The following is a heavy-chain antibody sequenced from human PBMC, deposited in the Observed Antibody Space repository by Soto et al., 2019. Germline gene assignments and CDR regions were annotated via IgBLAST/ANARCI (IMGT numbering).Heavy chain of an antibody. Sequence: QVQLVQSGAEEKKPGASVKVSCKASGYTFTGYAMHRVRQAPGQRLEWMGWINAGNGNTKYSQKFQGRVTITRDTSASAAYMELSSLSSEETAVYYCARAVAVAADFDYWGQGTLVTVSS. CDR3: ARAVAVAADFDY. J-gene: IGHJ4*02. D-gene: IGHD6-19*01. V-gene: IGHV1-3*05. CDR2: INAGNGNT. CDR1: GYTFTGYA.